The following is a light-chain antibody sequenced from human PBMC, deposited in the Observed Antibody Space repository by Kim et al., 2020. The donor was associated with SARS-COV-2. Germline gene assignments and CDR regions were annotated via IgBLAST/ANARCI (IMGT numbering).Light chain of an antibody. Sequence: EALGQTASSTSGGNSIGSNDVHWYQQKPGQAPVLVIYRNSSRPSGFPERFAGSNSGNTATLTFGRAQAGDEADYYCQVRSSSFWVFGGGTQRTVL. CDR1: SIGSND. CDR2: RNS. V-gene: IGLV3-9*01. J-gene: IGLJ3*02. CDR3: QVRSSSFWV.